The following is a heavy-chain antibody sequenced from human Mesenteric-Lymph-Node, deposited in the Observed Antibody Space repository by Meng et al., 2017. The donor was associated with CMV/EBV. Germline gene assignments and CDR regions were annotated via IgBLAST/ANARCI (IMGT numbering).Heavy chain of an antibody. D-gene: IGHD2-2*02. CDR3: ARHSGYSAHYSMDV. J-gene: IGHJ6*02. CDR2: ISSSSSYI. Sequence: GESLKISCAASGFTFSSYNMNWVRQAPGKGLEWVSSISSSSSYIYYADSVKGRFTISRDNAKNSLYLQMNSLRAEDTAVYYCARHSGYSAHYSMDVWGQGTMVTVSS. V-gene: IGHV3-21*01. CDR1: GFTFSSYN.